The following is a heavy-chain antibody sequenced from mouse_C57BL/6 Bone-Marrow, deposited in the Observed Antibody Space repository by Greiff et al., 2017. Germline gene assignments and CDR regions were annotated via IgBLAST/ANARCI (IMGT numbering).Heavy chain of an antibody. J-gene: IGHJ4*01. V-gene: IGHV1-26*01. Sequence: VQLQQSGPELVKPGASVKISCKASGYTFTDYYMNWVKQSHGKSLEWIGDINPNNGGTSYNQKFKGKATLTVDKSSSTAYMELRSLTSEDSEVYYCARYCTVVASYYYAMDYWGQGTSVTVSS. CDR3: ARYCTVVASYYYAMDY. D-gene: IGHD1-1*01. CDR1: GYTFTDYY. CDR2: INPNNGGT.